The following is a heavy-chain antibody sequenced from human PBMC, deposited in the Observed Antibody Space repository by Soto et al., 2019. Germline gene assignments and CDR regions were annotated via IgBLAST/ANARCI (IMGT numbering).Heavy chain of an antibody. V-gene: IGHV1-69*13. Sequence: SVKVSCKASGGTFSSYAISWVRQAPGQGLEWMGGIIPIFGTANYAQKFQGRVTITADESTSTAYMELSSLRSEDTAVYYCARDAHYYDSSGSPSPKGYYYYGMDVWGQGTTVTVSS. J-gene: IGHJ6*02. CDR3: ARDAHYYDSSGSPSPKGYYYYGMDV. CDR2: IIPIFGTA. CDR1: GGTFSSYA. D-gene: IGHD3-22*01.